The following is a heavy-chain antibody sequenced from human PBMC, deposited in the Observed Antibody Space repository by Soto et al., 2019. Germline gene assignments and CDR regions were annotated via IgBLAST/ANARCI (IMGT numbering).Heavy chain of an antibody. D-gene: IGHD2-21*02. J-gene: IGHJ5*02. CDR1: GGSISSSSYF. Sequence: PSEPQSLTCTVSGGSISSSSYFWGWIRQPPGKGLEWIGSIYYSGSTYYNPSLKSRVTVSVDTSKNQFSLKLSSVTAADTVVYYCARHPSDFWFDPWGQGTLVTVSS. V-gene: IGHV4-39*01. CDR2: IYYSGST. CDR3: ARHPSDFWFDP.